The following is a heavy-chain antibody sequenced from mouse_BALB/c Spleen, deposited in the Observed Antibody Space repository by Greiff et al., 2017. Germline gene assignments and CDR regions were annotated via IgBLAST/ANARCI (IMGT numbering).Heavy chain of an antibody. CDR3: TRCAYDGSFMDY. CDR2: IWAGGST. CDR1: GFSLTSYG. V-gene: IGHV2-9*02. Sequence: QVQLQQSGPGLVAPSQSLSITCTVSGFSLTSYGVHWVRQPPGKGLEWLGVIWAGGSTNYNSALMSRLSISKDNSKSQVFLKMNSLQTDDTAMYYCTRCAYDGSFMDYWGQGTSVTVSS. D-gene: IGHD2-3*01. J-gene: IGHJ4*01.